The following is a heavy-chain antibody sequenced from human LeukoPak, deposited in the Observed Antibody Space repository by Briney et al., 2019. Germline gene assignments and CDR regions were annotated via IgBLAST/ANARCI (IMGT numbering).Heavy chain of an antibody. CDR3: ARVLDSSGPTDFDY. D-gene: IGHD6-19*01. Sequence: ASVKFSCKASGYIFTGYYLHWVRQAPGQGLEWMGWINPNNGDTNYAQKFQGRVTMTRDTSISTAYMELSRLGSDDTAVYYCARVLDSSGPTDFDYWGQGTLVTVSS. CDR2: INPNNGDT. J-gene: IGHJ4*02. V-gene: IGHV1-2*02. CDR1: GYIFTGYY.